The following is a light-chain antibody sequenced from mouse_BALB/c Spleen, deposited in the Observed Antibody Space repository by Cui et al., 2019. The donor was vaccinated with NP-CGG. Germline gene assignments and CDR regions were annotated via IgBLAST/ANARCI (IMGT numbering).Light chain of an antibody. V-gene: IGLV1*01. Sequence: QAVVTQASALTTSPGETVTLTCRSSTGAVTTSNSANWVQEKPDHLFTGLIGGTNNRAPGVPARFSGSLIGDKAALTITGAQTEDEAIYFCALWYSNHWVFGGGTKLTVL. J-gene: IGLJ1*01. CDR1: TGAVTTSNS. CDR3: ALWYSNHWV. CDR2: GTN.